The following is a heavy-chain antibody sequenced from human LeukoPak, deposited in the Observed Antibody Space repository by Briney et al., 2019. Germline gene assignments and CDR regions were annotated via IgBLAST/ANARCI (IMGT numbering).Heavy chain of an antibody. J-gene: IGHJ4*02. CDR3: ARATPTMVRGVINY. Sequence: PGGSLRLSCAASGFTFSSYWMHWVRHAPGKGLVWVSRINSDGSSTSYADSVKGRFTISRDNAKNTLYLQMNSLRAEDTAVYYCARATPTMVRGVINYWGQGTLVTVSS. CDR1: GFTFSSYW. D-gene: IGHD3-10*01. V-gene: IGHV3-74*01. CDR2: INSDGSST.